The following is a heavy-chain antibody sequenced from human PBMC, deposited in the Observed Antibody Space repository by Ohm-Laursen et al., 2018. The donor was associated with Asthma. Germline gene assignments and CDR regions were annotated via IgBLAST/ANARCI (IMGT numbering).Heavy chain of an antibody. Sequence: SLRLSCSASGFPFSLYAMDWVRQAPGKGLEWLSYISSDITTIYYADSVKGRFTISRDNAKNSLYLQMSNLRAEDTAVYYCATDLSLYCSSTACQTFSGMDVWGQGTTVTVSS. CDR2: ISSDITTI. J-gene: IGHJ6*02. D-gene: IGHD2-2*01. CDR1: GFPFSLYA. CDR3: ATDLSLYCSSTACQTFSGMDV. V-gene: IGHV3-48*01.